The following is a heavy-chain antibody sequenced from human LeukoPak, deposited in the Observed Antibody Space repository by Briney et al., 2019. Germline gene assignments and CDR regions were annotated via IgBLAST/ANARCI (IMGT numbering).Heavy chain of an antibody. CDR3: AREDYYDSGSFDP. CDR1: GYTFTSYD. D-gene: IGHD3-22*01. V-gene: IGHV1-8*02. J-gene: IGHJ5*02. Sequence: ASVKASCKASGYTFTSYDINWVRQATGQGLEWMGWMDPNSGNTAYAQKFQGRVTMTRNTSISTAYMELSSLRSEDTAVYYCAREDYYDSGSFDPWGQGTLVTVSS. CDR2: MDPNSGNT.